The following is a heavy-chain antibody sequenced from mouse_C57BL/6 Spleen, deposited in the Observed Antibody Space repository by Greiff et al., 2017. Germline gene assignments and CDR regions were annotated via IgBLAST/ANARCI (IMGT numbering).Heavy chain of an antibody. CDR1: GYSITSGYY. Sequence: ESGPGLVKPSQSLSLTCSVTGYSITSGYYWNWIRQFPGNKLEWMGYISYDGSNNYNPSLKNRISITRDTSKNQFFLKLKSVTTEDTATYYCAREDDVWFAYWGQGTLVTVSA. CDR2: ISYDGSN. CDR3: AREDDVWFAY. V-gene: IGHV3-6*01. J-gene: IGHJ3*01. D-gene: IGHD2-12*01.